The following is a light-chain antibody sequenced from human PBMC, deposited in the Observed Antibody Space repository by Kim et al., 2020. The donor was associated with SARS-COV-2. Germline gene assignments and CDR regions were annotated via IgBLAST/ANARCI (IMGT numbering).Light chain of an antibody. Sequence: RGRTDRLTCGGHDSVCKGMHCCQRRPGPGPPLVIYYVSDRPSWISERFSVSKSVNTATLTIYRVEAGDKADYNCLVWDSSSDQGVFGGGTQLTV. V-gene: IGLV3-21*04. CDR1: DSVCKG. CDR3: LVWDSSSDQGV. J-gene: IGLJ2*01. CDR2: YVS.